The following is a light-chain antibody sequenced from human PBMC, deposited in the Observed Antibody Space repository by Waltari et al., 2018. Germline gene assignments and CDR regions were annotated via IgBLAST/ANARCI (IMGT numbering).Light chain of an antibody. J-gene: IGKJ4*01. CDR2: DAS. CDR3: QQRSNWPPALT. V-gene: IGKV3-11*01. CDR1: QSVSSY. Sequence: EIVLTQPPATLSLSPGDRATLSCRASQSVSSYLAWYQQKPGQAPRLLIYDASNRATGIPARFSGSGSGTDFTLTISSLEPEDFAVYYCQQRSNWPPALTFGGGTKVEIK.